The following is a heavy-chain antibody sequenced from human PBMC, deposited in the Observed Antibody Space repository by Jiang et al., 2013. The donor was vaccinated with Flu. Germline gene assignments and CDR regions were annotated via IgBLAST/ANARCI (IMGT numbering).Heavy chain of an antibody. CDR2: ISSSSSYI. Sequence: QLVESGGGLVKPGGSLRLSCAASGFTFSSYSMNWVRQAPGKGLEWVSSISSSSSYIYYADSVKGRFTISRDNAKNSLYLQMNSLRAEDTAVYYCARVNDTTAPFDYWGQGTLVTVSS. CDR1: GFTFSSYS. V-gene: IGHV3-21*01. D-gene: IGHD4-11*01. CDR3: ARVNDTTAPFDY. J-gene: IGHJ4*02.